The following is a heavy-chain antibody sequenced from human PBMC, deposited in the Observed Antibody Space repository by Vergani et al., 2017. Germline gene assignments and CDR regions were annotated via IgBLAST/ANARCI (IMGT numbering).Heavy chain of an antibody. Sequence: QVQLVQSGAEVKKPGASVKVSCKASGYTFTSYDIHWVRQATGQGLEWMGWMNPNSGNTGYAQKFQGKVTMTRNTSISTAYMEMSSLRSEYTAVYYCAGAKRYCGGGSGYYYYMDVWGKGTTVTVSS. V-gene: IGHV1-8*01. D-gene: IGHD2-15*01. J-gene: IGHJ6*03. CDR2: MNPNSGNT. CDR1: GYTFTSYD. CDR3: AGAKRYCGGGSGYYYYMDV.